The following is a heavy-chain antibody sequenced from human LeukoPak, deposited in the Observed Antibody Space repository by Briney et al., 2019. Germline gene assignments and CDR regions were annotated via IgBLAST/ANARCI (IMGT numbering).Heavy chain of an antibody. V-gene: IGHV3-7*05. J-gene: IGHJ6*02. CDR1: GFAFSSYW. CDR3: ARDPGIAVTGTPYYGMDV. D-gene: IGHD6-19*01. CDR2: IKQDGREK. Sequence: GGSLRLSCAASGFAFSSYWMSWVRQAPGKGLEWVANIKQDGREKYYVDSVKGRFTISRDNAKNTLYLQMNSLRADDTAVYYCARDPGIAVTGTPYYGMDVWGPGTTVTVSS.